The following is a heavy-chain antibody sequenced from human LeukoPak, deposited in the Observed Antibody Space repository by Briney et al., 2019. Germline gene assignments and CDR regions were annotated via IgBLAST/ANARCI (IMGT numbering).Heavy chain of an antibody. CDR1: GYTFTGYY. Sequence: APVKVSCKASGYTFTGYYMHWVRQAPGQGLEWMGWINPNTGGTNYAQKFQGRVTLTRDTSISTAYMELSRLRYDDTAVYYCATLYGDYVRSDYWGQGTLVTVSS. CDR2: INPNTGGT. D-gene: IGHD4-17*01. V-gene: IGHV1-2*02. J-gene: IGHJ4*02. CDR3: ATLYGDYVRSDY.